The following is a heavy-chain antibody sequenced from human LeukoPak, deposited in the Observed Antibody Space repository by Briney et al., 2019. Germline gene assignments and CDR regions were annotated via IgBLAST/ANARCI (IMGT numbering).Heavy chain of an antibody. CDR1: GGSISSYY. Sequence: PSETLSLTCTVSGGSISSYYWSWIRQPPGKGLEWIGYIYYSGSTNYNPSLKSRVTISVDTSKNQFSLKLSSVTAADTAVYYCATGGQYYYDSSGHDYWGQGTLVTVSS. CDR3: ATGGQYYYDSSGHDY. CDR2: IYYSGST. D-gene: IGHD3-22*01. V-gene: IGHV4-59*08. J-gene: IGHJ4*02.